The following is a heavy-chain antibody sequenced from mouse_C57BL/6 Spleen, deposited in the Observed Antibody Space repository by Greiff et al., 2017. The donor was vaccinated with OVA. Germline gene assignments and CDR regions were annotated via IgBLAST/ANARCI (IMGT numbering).Heavy chain of an antibody. Sequence: QVQLQQPGAELVKPGASVKLSCKASGYTFTSYWMHWVKQRPGQGLEWIGMIHPTSGSTNYNEKFKSKATLTVDKSSSTAYMQLSSLTSEDSAVYYCARGSTVVARGYFDYWGKGTTLTVSS. CDR2: IHPTSGST. J-gene: IGHJ2*01. CDR1: GYTFTSYW. D-gene: IGHD1-1*01. CDR3: ARGSTVVARGYFDY. V-gene: IGHV1-64*01.